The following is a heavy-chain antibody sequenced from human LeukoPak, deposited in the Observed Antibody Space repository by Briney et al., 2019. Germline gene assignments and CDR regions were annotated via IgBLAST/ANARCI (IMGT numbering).Heavy chain of an antibody. V-gene: IGHV3-64*01. CDR2: ISSNGGST. D-gene: IGHD4-17*01. Sequence: GGSLRLSCAASGFTFSSYAMHWVRQAPGKGLEYVSAISSNGGSTYYANSVKGRFTISRDNSKNTLYLQMGSLRAEDMAVYYCARPYGDYHWRSPSAFDIWGQGTMVTVSS. CDR1: GFTFSSYA. J-gene: IGHJ3*02. CDR3: ARPYGDYHWRSPSAFDI.